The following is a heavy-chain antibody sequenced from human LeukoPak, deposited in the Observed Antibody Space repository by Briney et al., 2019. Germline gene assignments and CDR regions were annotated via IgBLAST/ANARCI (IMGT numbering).Heavy chain of an antibody. CDR1: GFTFSSYG. Sequence: GRSLRLSCAASGFTFSSYGMHWVRQAPGKGLEWVAVISYDGSNKYYADSVKGRFTISRDNSKNTLYLQMNSLRAEDTAVYYCAVYGDYSFGYWGQGTLVTVSS. J-gene: IGHJ4*02. V-gene: IGHV3-30*03. CDR2: ISYDGSNK. CDR3: AVYGDYSFGY. D-gene: IGHD4-17*01.